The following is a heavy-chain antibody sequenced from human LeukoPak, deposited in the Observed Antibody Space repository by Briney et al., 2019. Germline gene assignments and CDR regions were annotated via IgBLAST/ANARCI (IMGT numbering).Heavy chain of an antibody. D-gene: IGHD3-22*01. V-gene: IGHV3-30-3*01. CDR2: ISYDGSNK. CDR1: GFTFSSYA. Sequence: GGSLRLSCAASGFTFSSYAMHWVRQAPGKGLEWVAVISYDGSNKYYADSVKGRFTISRDNSKNTLYLQMNSLRAEDTAVYYCARGTFDSGGYYCAYWGQGTLVTVSS. J-gene: IGHJ4*02. CDR3: ARGTFDSGGYYCAY.